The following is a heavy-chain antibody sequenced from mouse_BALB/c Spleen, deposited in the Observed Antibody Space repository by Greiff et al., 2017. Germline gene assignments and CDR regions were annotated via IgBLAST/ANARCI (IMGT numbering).Heavy chain of an antibody. CDR3: TRDHTTPYFDY. D-gene: IGHD1-1*01. V-gene: IGHV5-6-4*01. CDR2: ISSGGSYT. J-gene: IGHJ2*01. CDR1: GFTFSSYT. Sequence: EVQGVESGGGLVKPGGSLKLSCAASGFTFSSYTMSWVRQTPEKRLEWVATISSGGSYTYYPDSVKGRFTISRDNAKNTLYLQMSSLKSEDTAMYYCTRDHTTPYFDYWGQGTTLTVSS.